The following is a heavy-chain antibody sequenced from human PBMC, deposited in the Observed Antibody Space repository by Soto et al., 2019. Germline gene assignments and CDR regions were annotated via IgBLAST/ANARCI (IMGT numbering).Heavy chain of an antibody. Sequence: QVQLQQWGAGLLKPSETLSLTCAVYGGSFSGYYWSWIRQPPGKGLEWIGEINHSGSTNYNPSLKSRVTISVDTSKNQFSLKLSSVTAADTAVYYCARVGSGYDLSNYFDYWGQGTLVTVSS. CDR2: INHSGST. CDR3: ARVGSGYDLSNYFDY. V-gene: IGHV4-34*01. J-gene: IGHJ4*02. CDR1: GGSFSGYY. D-gene: IGHD5-12*01.